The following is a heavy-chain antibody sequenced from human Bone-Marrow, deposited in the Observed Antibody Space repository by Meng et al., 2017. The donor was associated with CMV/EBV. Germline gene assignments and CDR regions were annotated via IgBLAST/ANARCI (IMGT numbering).Heavy chain of an antibody. Sequence: ASVKVSCKASGYTFTSYGISWVRQAPGQGLEWMGWISAYNGNTNYAQKLQGRVTMTTDTSTSTAYMELSSLRSEDTAVYYCARGGAFWSGLYYYYGMDVWGQGTTVTVSS. CDR2: ISAYNGNT. V-gene: IGHV1-18*01. CDR1: GYTFTSYG. CDR3: ARGGAFWSGLYYYYGMDV. J-gene: IGHJ6*02. D-gene: IGHD3-3*01.